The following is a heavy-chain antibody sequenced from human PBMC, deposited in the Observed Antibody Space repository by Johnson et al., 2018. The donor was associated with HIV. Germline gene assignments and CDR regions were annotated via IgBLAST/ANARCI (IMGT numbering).Heavy chain of an antibody. Sequence: VQLVESGGGVVRPGGSLRLSCAASGFTFSNYWMSWVRQAPGRGLEWLANIKEDGSEDYYVDSLKGRFTISRDNARNSLYLQMDSLRPGDSAVYYCARDGVYSSPHDAFDIWGQGTMVTVSP. V-gene: IGHV3-7*05. CDR2: IKEDGSED. J-gene: IGHJ3*02. CDR3: ARDGVYSSPHDAFDI. CDR1: GFTFSNYW. D-gene: IGHD6-13*01.